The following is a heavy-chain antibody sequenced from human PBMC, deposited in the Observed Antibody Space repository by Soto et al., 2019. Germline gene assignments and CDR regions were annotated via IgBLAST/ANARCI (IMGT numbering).Heavy chain of an antibody. V-gene: IGHV1-69*01. Sequence: QVQLVQSGAEVKKPGSSVKVSCKASGGTFSSYAISWVRQAPGQGLEWMGGIIPIFGTANYAQKFQGRVTITADESTSTAYMELSSLRSEDTAVYYCARPSRGYYDSSGYYPLGYWGQGTLVTVSS. D-gene: IGHD3-22*01. J-gene: IGHJ4*02. CDR3: ARPSRGYYDSSGYYPLGY. CDR2: IIPIFGTA. CDR1: GGTFSSYA.